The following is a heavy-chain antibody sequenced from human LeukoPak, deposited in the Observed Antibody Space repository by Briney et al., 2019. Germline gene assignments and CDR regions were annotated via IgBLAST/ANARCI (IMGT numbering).Heavy chain of an antibody. CDR3: ARTREQWQVLDY. D-gene: IGHD6-19*01. Sequence: PGRSLRLSCAASGLTFSSYGMHWVRQAPGKGLEWVAVISYEGSNQYYADSVKGRFTISRDNSKNMVYLQMNSLRGEDTAIYYCARTREQWQVLDYWGQGTLVTVSS. CDR2: ISYEGSNQ. V-gene: IGHV3-30*03. CDR1: GLTFSSYG. J-gene: IGHJ4*02.